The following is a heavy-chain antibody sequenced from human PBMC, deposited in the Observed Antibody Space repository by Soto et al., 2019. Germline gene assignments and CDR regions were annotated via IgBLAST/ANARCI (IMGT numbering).Heavy chain of an antibody. D-gene: IGHD2-2*01. J-gene: IGHJ4*02. CDR2: ISGSGIST. V-gene: IGHV3-23*01. CDR3: AKDRYCSSSTCQTLGY. CDR1: GFTFNNYA. Sequence: VQLLDSGGGLVQPGGSLRLSCAASGFTFNNYAMSWVRQAPGKGLEWLSLISGSGISTYYADSVKGRFTISRDNSKYTLYLQMNRLRAEDTAVYYCAKDRYCSSSTCQTLGYWGQGTLVTVSS.